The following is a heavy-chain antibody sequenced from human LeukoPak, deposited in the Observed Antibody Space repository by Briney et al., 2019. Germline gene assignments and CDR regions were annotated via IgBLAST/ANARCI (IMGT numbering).Heavy chain of an antibody. CDR3: AKASRLLHGSGSYPGYFDY. CDR1: GFTFSSYA. Sequence: GGSLRLSCAASGFTFSSYAMSWVRQAPGKGLEWVSSISGSGDSTYYADSVRGRFTISRDNSKNTLYVQMNSLRAEDTAVYYCAKASRLLHGSGSYPGYFDYWGQGALVTVSS. CDR2: ISGSGDST. J-gene: IGHJ4*02. V-gene: IGHV3-23*01. D-gene: IGHD3-10*01.